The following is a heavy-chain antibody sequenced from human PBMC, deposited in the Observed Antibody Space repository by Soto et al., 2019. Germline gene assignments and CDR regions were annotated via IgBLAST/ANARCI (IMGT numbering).Heavy chain of an antibody. D-gene: IGHD2-15*01. CDR1: GFTFSGSA. Sequence: EVQLVESGGGLVQPGGSLKLSCAASGFTFSGSAMHWVRQASGKGLEWVGRIRNKANSYATAYAASLKGRFTISRDDSKNTAYQQMTSLKTEDTAVYYCTSHSPEDMIRKWGQGTMVTVSS. CDR2: IRNKANSYAT. V-gene: IGHV3-73*02. CDR3: TSHSPEDMIRK. J-gene: IGHJ4*02.